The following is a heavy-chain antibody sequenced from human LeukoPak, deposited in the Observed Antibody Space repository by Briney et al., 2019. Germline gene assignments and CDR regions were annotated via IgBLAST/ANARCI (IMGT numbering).Heavy chain of an antibody. V-gene: IGHV1-69*13. CDR3: ASPYGRWTPPSGLGMV. D-gene: IGHD4-17*01. Sequence: ASVKVSCKAPGGTFSSYAISWVRQAPGQGLEWMGGIIPIFGTANYAQKFQGRATITADESTSIAYMELSSLRSEDTAVYYCASPYGRWTPPSGLGMVWGQGTLVTVSS. J-gene: IGHJ4*02. CDR1: GGTFSSYA. CDR2: IIPIFGTA.